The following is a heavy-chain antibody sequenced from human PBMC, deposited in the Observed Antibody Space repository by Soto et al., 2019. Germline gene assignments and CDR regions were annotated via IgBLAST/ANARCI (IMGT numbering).Heavy chain of an antibody. CDR1: GGSISSSNW. CDR3: ARGPKWLGGSLNYYYGMDV. CDR2: IYHSGST. V-gene: IGHV4-4*02. J-gene: IGHJ6*02. Sequence: QVQLQESGPGLVKPSGTLSLTCAVSGGSISSSNWWSWVRQPPGKGLEWIGEIYHSGSTNYHPSLKSRVTISVDKSKNQFSLKLSSVTAADTAVYYCARGPKWLGGSLNYYYGMDVWGQGTTVTVSS. D-gene: IGHD3-10*01.